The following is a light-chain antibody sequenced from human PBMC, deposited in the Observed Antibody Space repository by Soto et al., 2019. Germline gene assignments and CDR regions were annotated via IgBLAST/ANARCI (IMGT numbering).Light chain of an antibody. CDR1: QSVTSSY. CDR3: HQYDKSWT. V-gene: IGKV3-20*01. J-gene: IGKJ1*01. CDR2: GAS. Sequence: EIVLTQSPGTLSLSPGERATLSCRASQSVTSSYLAWYQQKPGQAPRLLIYGASSRATGIPDRFSGGGSGTDFSLTISRLESEDFAVYYCHQYDKSWTFGQGTKVEIK.